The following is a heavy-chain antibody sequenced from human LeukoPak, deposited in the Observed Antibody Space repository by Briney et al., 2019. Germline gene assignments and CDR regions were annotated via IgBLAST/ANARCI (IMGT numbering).Heavy chain of an antibody. D-gene: IGHD3-10*02. CDR1: GYTFTVYS. CDR3: APSDVYYLDY. CDR2: INPNTGGT. Sequence: ASVELSCKVSGYTFTVYSMHGVRRAPRQGLEWMGWINPNTGGTNYAQKFQGGVTMTRDTYISTAYMELRRLRSDDTAIYYCAPSDVYYLDYWGEGALVTVSS. J-gene: IGHJ4*02. V-gene: IGHV1-2*02.